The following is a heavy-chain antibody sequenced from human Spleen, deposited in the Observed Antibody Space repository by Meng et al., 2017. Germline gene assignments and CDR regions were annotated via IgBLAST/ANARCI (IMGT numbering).Heavy chain of an antibody. CDR2: IYYSGST. CDR1: GVSISSSSYY. V-gene: IGHV4-39*07. J-gene: IGHJ6*02. D-gene: IGHD6-13*01. CDR3: ARRKCTATAGLFRKLGCDGLDV. Sequence: SETLSLTCAVSGVSISSSSYYWGWIRQPPGKGLEWIGNIYYSGSTYYNPSLKSRVTISIDTSKKQFSLKVTSVTAADAAVYYCARRKCTATAGLFRKLGCDGLDVWGQGTTVTVSS.